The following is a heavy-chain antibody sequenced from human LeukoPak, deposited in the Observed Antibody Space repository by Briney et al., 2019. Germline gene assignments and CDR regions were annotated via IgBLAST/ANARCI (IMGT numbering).Heavy chain of an antibody. D-gene: IGHD4-17*01. CDR1: EFDFSTHA. J-gene: IGHJ4*02. CDR3: ANEIRPNDY. V-gene: IGHV3-23*01. CDR2: ISISGTKT. Sequence: GGSLRLSCAASEFDFSTHAMTWVRQAPGKGLEWVSAISISGTKTYYAASVKGRFTISRDNSKNTLYLQMYSLRAEDTAVYYCANEIRPNDYWGQGTLVTVSS.